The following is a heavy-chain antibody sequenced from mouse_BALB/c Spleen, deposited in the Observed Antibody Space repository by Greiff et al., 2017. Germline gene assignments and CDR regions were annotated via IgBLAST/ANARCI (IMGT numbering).Heavy chain of an antibody. CDR2: IYPGDGDT. CDR1: GYTFTSYW. Sequence: QVQLQQSGAELARPGASVKLSCKASGYTFTSYWMQWVKQRPGQGLEWIGAIYPGDGDTRYTQKFKGKATLTSDKSSSTAYMQLSSLASEDSAVYYCAYGSSYFFDYWGQGTTLTVSS. J-gene: IGHJ2*01. CDR3: AYGSSYFFDY. V-gene: IGHV1-87*01. D-gene: IGHD1-1*01.